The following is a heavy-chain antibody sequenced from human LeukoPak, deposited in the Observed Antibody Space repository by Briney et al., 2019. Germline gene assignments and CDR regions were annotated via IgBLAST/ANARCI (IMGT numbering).Heavy chain of an antibody. CDR1: GGTFSNYA. D-gene: IGHD2-21*02. CDR2: ISPYNGNT. CDR3: VRDLNLYCGGDCYPGS. J-gene: IGHJ5*02. Sequence: ASVKVSCKASGGTFSNYAISWVRLAPGQGLEWMGWISPYNGNTNYAQKFLGRVTMTTDTSTSTASMELRSLTSDDTAVYYCVRDLNLYCGGDCYPGSWGQGTLVTVSS. V-gene: IGHV1-18*01.